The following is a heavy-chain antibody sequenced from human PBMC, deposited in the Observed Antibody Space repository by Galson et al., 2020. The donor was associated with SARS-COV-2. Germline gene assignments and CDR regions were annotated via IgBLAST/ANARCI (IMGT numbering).Heavy chain of an antibody. CDR3: ARGRMIAARRVGYYGMDV. D-gene: IGHD6-6*01. Sequence: SETLSLTCAVYGGSFSGYYWSWIRQPPGKGLEWIGEINHSGSTNYNPSLKSRVTISVDTSKNQFSLKLSSVTAADTAVYYCARGRMIAARRVGYYGMDVWGQGTTVTVSS. CDR2: INHSGST. CDR1: GGSFSGYY. J-gene: IGHJ6*02. V-gene: IGHV4-34*01.